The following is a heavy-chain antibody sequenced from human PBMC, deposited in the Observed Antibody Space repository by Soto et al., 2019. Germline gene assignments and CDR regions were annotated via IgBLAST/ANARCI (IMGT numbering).Heavy chain of an antibody. CDR1: RGTFSSYA. V-gene: IGHV1-69*13. Sequence: SVKVSCKATRGTFSSYAISWVRQAPGQGLEWMGGIIPVFGTADYAQNFQGRVTITADESTSTAYMELSSLRSEDTAIYYCARHIGFNYFYVMDVWAQGTPVTVSS. J-gene: IGHJ6*02. D-gene: IGHD5-12*01. CDR3: ARHIGFNYFYVMDV. CDR2: IIPVFGTA.